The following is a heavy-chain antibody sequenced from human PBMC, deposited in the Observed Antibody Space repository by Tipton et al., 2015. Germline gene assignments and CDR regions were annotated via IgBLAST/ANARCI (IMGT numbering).Heavy chain of an antibody. Sequence: SLRLSCTVYGDSISSSNWWSWVRQPPGKGLEWIGEIHHGGSTNYNPSLKSRVTMSVDTSKNQFSLHLSSVTAADTAVYYCAREVWYNDSTGYDYWGQGTLVTVSS. CDR2: IHHGGST. J-gene: IGHJ4*02. D-gene: IGHD3-22*01. CDR1: GDSISSSNW. V-gene: IGHV4-4*02. CDR3: AREVWYNDSTGYDY.